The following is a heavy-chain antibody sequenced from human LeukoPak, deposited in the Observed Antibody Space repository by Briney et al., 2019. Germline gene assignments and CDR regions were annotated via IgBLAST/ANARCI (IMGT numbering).Heavy chain of an antibody. CDR1: GGSISRSSYY. D-gene: IGHD1-1*01. J-gene: IGHJ4*02. CDR3: ARGSLTNWNDPRMPDY. Sequence: SETLSLTCTVSGGSISRSSYYWVWIRQPPGKGLEWIGSIYYSGSTYYNPSLKSRVTISVDTSKNQFSLKLSSVTAADTAVYYCARGSLTNWNDPRMPDYWGQGTLVTVSS. CDR2: IYYSGST. V-gene: IGHV4-39*07.